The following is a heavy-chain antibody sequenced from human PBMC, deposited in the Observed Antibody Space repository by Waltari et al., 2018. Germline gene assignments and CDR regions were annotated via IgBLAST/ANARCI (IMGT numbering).Heavy chain of an antibody. CDR3: ARDGPYPSGYYYYYYMDV. V-gene: IGHV3-48*04. Sequence: EVQLVESGGGLVQPGGSLRLSCAASGFTFSSYSMNWVRQAPGKGLEWVSYISSSSSTIYYADSVKGRFTISRDNAKNSLYLQMNSLRAEDTAVYYCARDGPYPSGYYYYYYMDVWGKGTTVTISS. CDR1: GFTFSSYS. CDR2: ISSSSSTI. D-gene: IGHD6-25*01. J-gene: IGHJ6*03.